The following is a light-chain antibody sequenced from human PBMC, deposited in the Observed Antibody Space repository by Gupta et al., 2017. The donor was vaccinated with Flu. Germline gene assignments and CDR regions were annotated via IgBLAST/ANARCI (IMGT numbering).Light chain of an antibody. Sequence: DIQMTPSPSSLPASVGDRVTITCRASQTSNSTLNWYQQKPGRGPKLLIYASSSLQSGGPSRFSGSGDGTDFTLTISSLQPEEDATDYCQQSYMIPLTFSGGTKVEIK. V-gene: IGKV1-39*01. CDR2: ASS. CDR3: QQSYMIPLT. J-gene: IGKJ4*01. CDR1: QTSNST.